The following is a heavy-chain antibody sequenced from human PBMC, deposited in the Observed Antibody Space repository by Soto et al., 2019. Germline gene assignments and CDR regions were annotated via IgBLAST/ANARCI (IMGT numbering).Heavy chain of an antibody. CDR2: ISAYNGNT. J-gene: IGHJ6*02. V-gene: IGHV1-18*01. CDR3: ARVWGLVVVAATYGLDYGMDV. Sequence: QVPLVQSGAEVKKPGASVKVSCKASGYTFTSYGISWVRQAPGQGLEWMGWISAYNGNTNYAQKLQGRVTMTTDTSTSTAYMELRSLRSDDTAVYYCARVWGLVVVAATYGLDYGMDVWGQGTTVTVSS. CDR1: GYTFTSYG. D-gene: IGHD2-15*01.